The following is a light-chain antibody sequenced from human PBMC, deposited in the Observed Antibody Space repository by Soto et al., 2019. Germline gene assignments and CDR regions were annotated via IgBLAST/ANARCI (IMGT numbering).Light chain of an antibody. V-gene: IGLV2-14*01. CDR2: EVN. Sequence: QSVLTQPASVSGSPGQSITISCTGTSSDVGGYNFVSWYQQHPGKAPKLMIYEVNNRPSGVSNRFSGSKSGNTASLTSSGLQAEDEADYYCSSWTSSTTQVLGGGTKL. CDR3: SSWTSSTTQV. J-gene: IGLJ3*02. CDR1: SSDVGGYNF.